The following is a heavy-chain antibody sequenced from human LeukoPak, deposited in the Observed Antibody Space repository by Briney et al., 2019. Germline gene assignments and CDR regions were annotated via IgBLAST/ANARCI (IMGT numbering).Heavy chain of an antibody. CDR2: IYSGGST. CDR1: GFTVSSNY. V-gene: IGHV3-53*01. CDR3: ARGYYDSSGYPL. D-gene: IGHD3-22*01. J-gene: IGHJ3*01. Sequence: GGSLRLSCAASGFTVSSNYMSWVRQAPGKGLEWVSVIYSGGSTYYADSVKGRFTISRDNSKNTLYLQMNSLRAEDTAVYYCARGYYDSSGYPLWGQGTMVTVSS.